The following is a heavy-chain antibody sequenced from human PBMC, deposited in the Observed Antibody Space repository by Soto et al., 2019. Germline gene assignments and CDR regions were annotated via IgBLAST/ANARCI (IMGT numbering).Heavy chain of an antibody. CDR3: ARAPNEVVKFDR. CDR2: IWYDGSNK. D-gene: IGHD3-22*01. V-gene: IGHV3-33*01. CDR1: GFTFSSYG. J-gene: IGHJ2*01. Sequence: QVQLVESGGGVVQPGRSLRLYCAASGFTFSSYGMHWVRQAPGKGLEWVAVIWYDGSNKYYADSVKGRFTISRDNSKNTYYVQKNILWAEDTAVYYWARAPNEVVKFDRWGRGTLVTVSS.